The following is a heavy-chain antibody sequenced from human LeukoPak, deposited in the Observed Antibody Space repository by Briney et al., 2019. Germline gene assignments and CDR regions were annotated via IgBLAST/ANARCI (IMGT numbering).Heavy chain of an antibody. CDR2: IIPIFGTA. J-gene: IGHJ6*03. Sequence: GSSVKVSCKASGGTFSSYAISWVRQAPGQGLEWMGGIIPIFGTANYAQKFQGRATITTDESTSTAYMELSSLRSEDTAVYYCARDGRIAARPYYYYYMDVWGKGTTVTVSS. CDR3: ARDGRIAARPYYYYYMDV. CDR1: GGTFSSYA. V-gene: IGHV1-69*05. D-gene: IGHD6-6*01.